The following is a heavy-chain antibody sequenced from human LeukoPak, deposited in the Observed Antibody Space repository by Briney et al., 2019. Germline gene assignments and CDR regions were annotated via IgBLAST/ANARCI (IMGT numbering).Heavy chain of an antibody. CDR3: AGASGWQEIDY. Sequence: ASVKVSCKASGYTFTGYYTHWVRQAPGQGLEWMGWINPNSGGTNYAQKFQGRVTMTRDTSISTAYMELSRLRSDDTAGYYCAGASGWQEIDYWGQGTLVTVSS. J-gene: IGHJ4*02. CDR2: INPNSGGT. CDR1: GYTFTGYY. D-gene: IGHD6-25*01. V-gene: IGHV1-2*02.